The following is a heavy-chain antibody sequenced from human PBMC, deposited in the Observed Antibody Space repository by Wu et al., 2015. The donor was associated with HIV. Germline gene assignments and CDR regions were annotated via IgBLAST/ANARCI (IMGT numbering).Heavy chain of an antibody. CDR3: ARDATPITTEFDY. CDR1: GYTFSGHY. D-gene: IGHD4-11*01. J-gene: IGHJ4*02. CDR2: INPSGGAT. Sequence: QVQLVQSGAEVKKPGASVKVSCKASGYTFSGHYIHWVRQAPGHGLEWMAWINPSGGATIYAEAFEGRVTVTTDTSMKTVYMELESLTSGDTAMYFCARDATPITTEFDYWGQGTLITVSS. V-gene: IGHV1-2*02.